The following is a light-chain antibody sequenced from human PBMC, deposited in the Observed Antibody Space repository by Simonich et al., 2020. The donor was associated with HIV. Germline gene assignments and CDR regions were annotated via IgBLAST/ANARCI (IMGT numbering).Light chain of an antibody. Sequence: DIVMTQSPDSLAVSLGERVTINCKSSQSVLYNSNNKNYLAWYQQKPGQPPNLLIYWASTRESGVPDRFSGSGSGTDFTLTISSLQAEDVAVYYCQQYYITPHTFGQGTKVEIK. CDR2: WAS. CDR3: QQYYITPHT. J-gene: IGKJ1*01. CDR1: QSVLYNSNNKNY. V-gene: IGKV4-1*01.